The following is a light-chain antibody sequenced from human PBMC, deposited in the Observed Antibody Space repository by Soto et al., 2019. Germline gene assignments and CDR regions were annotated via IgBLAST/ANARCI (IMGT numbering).Light chain of an antibody. Sequence: QSAVTQPPSVSGAPGQRVTISCTGTSSNIGAGYDVHWYQHLPGTAPKLLIYGNTIRPSGVPDRFSGSKSGTSASLAITGLQAEDEADYYCCSYAENYFYVFGGGTKLTVL. J-gene: IGLJ1*01. CDR2: GNT. CDR3: CSYAENYFYV. CDR1: SSNIGAGYD. V-gene: IGLV1-40*01.